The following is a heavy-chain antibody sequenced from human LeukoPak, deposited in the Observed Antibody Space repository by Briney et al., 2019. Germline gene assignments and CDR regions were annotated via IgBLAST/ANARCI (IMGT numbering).Heavy chain of an antibody. J-gene: IGHJ4*02. Sequence: GGSLRLSCAASGFTFSSYWMHWVRQAPGKGLVWVSRIYTGATYYADSVKGRFTISRDNAKNTLYLQLNSLRAEDTAVYYCVRGGTGYGNFDYWGQGTLVTVSS. V-gene: IGHV3-74*01. CDR2: IYTGAT. CDR3: VRGGTGYGNFDY. CDR1: GFTFSSYW. D-gene: IGHD3/OR15-3a*01.